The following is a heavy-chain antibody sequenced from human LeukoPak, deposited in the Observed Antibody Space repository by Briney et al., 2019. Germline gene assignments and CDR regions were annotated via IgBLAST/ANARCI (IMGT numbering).Heavy chain of an antibody. J-gene: IGHJ4*02. D-gene: IGHD6-19*01. CDR1: VHLFSIYA. CDR2: ISNSGGAT. Sequence: GGSLTLPCTAWVHLFSIYAVRWARQAPGKGVEGVSGISNSGGATYYADSVKGRFTISRDNSRKKLYLQINRLRAKGAALYCCTKESNGGWRVVYWGQGTLVTVSS. V-gene: IGHV3-23*01. CDR3: TKESNGGWRVVY.